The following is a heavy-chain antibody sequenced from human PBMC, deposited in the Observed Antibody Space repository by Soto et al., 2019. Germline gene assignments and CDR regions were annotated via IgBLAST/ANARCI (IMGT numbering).Heavy chain of an antibody. V-gene: IGHV3-23*01. Sequence: GGSLRLSCAASGFTFSSYAMSWVRQAPGKGLEWVSAISGSGGSTYYADSVKGRFTISRDNSKNTLYLQMNSLRAEDTAVYYCAKGGVYCSGGSCYYFDYWGQGTLVTVSS. CDR1: GFTFSSYA. CDR3: AKGGVYCSGGSCYYFDY. CDR2: ISGSGGST. D-gene: IGHD2-15*01. J-gene: IGHJ4*02.